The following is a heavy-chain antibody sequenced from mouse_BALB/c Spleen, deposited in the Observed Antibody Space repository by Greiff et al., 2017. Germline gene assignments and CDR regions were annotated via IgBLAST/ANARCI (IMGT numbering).Heavy chain of an antibody. CDR3: ARDRRGGFAD. D-gene: IGHD1-1*02. Sequence: DVKLVESGGGLVKPGGSLKLSCAASGFTFSDYYMYWVRQTPEKRLEWVATISDGGSYTYYPDSVKGRFTISRDNAKNNLYLQMSSLKSEDTAMYYCARDRRGGFADGGQGTLVTVSA. V-gene: IGHV5-4*02. CDR1: GFTFSDYY. J-gene: IGHJ3*01. CDR2: ISDGGSYT.